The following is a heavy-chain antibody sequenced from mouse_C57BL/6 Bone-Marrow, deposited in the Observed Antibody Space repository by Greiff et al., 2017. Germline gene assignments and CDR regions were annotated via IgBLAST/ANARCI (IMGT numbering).Heavy chain of an antibody. CDR3: ARSYDGYYVGYFDY. J-gene: IGHJ2*01. Sequence: QVQLQQPGAELVKPGASVKLSCKASGYTFTSYWMHWVKQRPGQGLEWIGMIHPNSGSTNYNEKFKGKATLTVDKSSSTAYMQLSSLTSEDSAVYYCARSYDGYYVGYFDYWGQGTTLTVSS. CDR2: IHPNSGST. CDR1: GYTFTSYW. D-gene: IGHD2-3*01. V-gene: IGHV1-64*01.